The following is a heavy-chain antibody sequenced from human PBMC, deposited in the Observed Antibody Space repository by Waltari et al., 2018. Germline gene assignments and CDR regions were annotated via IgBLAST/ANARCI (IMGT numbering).Heavy chain of an antibody. D-gene: IGHD3-3*01. CDR3: AKSPLAPNFLEWFIY. CDR1: GFTFSSYA. V-gene: IGHV3-23*01. CDR2: ISGSGGST. Sequence: EVQLLESGGGLVQPGGSLRLYCAASGFTFSSYAMSWVRQAPGKGLEWVSAISGSGGSTYSASSVKGRFTISRDNSKNTLYLQMNSLRAEDTAVYYCAKSPLAPNFLEWFIYWGQGTLVTVSS. J-gene: IGHJ4*02.